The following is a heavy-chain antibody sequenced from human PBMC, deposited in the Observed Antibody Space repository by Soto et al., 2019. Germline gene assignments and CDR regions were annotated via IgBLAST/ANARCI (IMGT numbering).Heavy chain of an antibody. CDR3: ARALGGAAAV. D-gene: IGHD3-16*01. CDR2: IKGDGTTN. J-gene: IGHJ4*02. CDR1: GFTFSNYW. V-gene: IGHV3-7*01. Sequence: EVQLVESGGGLVQPGGSLRLSCAASGFTFSNYWMHWVRQAPGKGLEWVANIKGDGTTNYYVDSVKGRFTISRDNTKNSLYLQMSSLRADDTAVYYCARALGGAAAVWGQGTLVTVSS.